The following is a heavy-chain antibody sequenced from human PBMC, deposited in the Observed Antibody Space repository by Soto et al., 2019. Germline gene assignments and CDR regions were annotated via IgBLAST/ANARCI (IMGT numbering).Heavy chain of an antibody. J-gene: IGHJ4*02. CDR3: ARAHPTSPADY. Sequence: GGSLRLSCAASGFTFSSYAMHWVRQAPGKGLEWVAVISYDGSNKYYADSVKGRFTISRDNSKNTLYLQMNSLRAEDTAVYYCARAHPTSPADYWGQGTLVTVSS. V-gene: IGHV3-30*04. CDR1: GFTFSSYA. CDR2: ISYDGSNK.